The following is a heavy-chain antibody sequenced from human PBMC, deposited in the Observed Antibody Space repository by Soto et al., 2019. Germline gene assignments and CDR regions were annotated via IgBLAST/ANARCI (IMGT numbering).Heavy chain of an antibody. J-gene: IGHJ4*02. V-gene: IGHV3-53*01. CDR3: AKGAVPTKPVQLFDY. Sequence: GGSLRLSCAASGCTVSSNYMSWVRQAPGKGLEWVSVIYSGGSTYYADSVKGRFTISRDNSKNTLYLQMNSLRAEDTAVYYCAKGAVPTKPVQLFDYRGQGTLVTASS. D-gene: IGHD1-1*01. CDR1: GCTVSSNY. CDR2: IYSGGST.